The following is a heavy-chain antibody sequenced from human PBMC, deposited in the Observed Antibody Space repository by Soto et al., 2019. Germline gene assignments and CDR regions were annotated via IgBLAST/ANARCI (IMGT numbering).Heavy chain of an antibody. CDR1: GYTFSSYY. J-gene: IGHJ4*02. V-gene: IGHV1-46*01. D-gene: IGHD3-9*01. CDR2: INPNGGST. CDR3: ARGLGLGDC. Sequence: QVQLVQSGAEVKKPGASVKVSCKASGYTFSSYYIHWVRQAPGQGLEWIGIINPNGGSTNYAQNFKGRLTVTRDTSTATVDLDLGALTSDDTAMYYCARGLGLGDCWGQGALVTVSS.